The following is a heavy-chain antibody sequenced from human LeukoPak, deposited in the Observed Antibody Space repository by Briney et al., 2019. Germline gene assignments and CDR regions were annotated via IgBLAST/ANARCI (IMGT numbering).Heavy chain of an antibody. CDR3: ARRSVAGTIN. CDR2: INHSGST. Sequence: SETLSLTCAVYGGSFSGYYWSWIRQPPGKGLEWIGEINHSGSTNYNPSLKSRVTISVDTSKNRFSLKLSSVTAADTAVYYCARRSVAGTINWGQGTLVTVSS. D-gene: IGHD6-19*01. CDR1: GGSFSGYY. V-gene: IGHV4-34*01. J-gene: IGHJ4*02.